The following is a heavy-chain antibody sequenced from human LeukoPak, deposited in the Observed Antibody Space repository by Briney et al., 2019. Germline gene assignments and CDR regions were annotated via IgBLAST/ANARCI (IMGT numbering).Heavy chain of an antibody. CDR1: GYTFTSYG. J-gene: IGHJ5*02. D-gene: IGHD4-17*01. Sequence: ASVKVSCKASGYTFTSYGISWVRQAPGQGLEWMGGISAYNGNTNYAQKLQGRVTMATDTSTSTAYMELRSLRADDTAVYYCARSGDYGDYGFDPWGQGTLVTVSS. CDR3: ARSGDYGDYGFDP. V-gene: IGHV1-18*01. CDR2: ISAYNGNT.